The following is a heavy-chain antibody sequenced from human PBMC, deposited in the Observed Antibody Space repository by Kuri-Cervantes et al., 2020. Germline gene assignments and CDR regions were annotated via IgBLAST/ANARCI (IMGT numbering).Heavy chain of an antibody. D-gene: IGHD3-22*01. CDR2: INPNSGDT. CDR3: AREGYYDSSGYYYESHYYGMDV. J-gene: IGHJ6*02. Sequence: ASVKVSCKASGYTFTGYYAHWVRQAPGQGLEWMGWINPNSGDTNYVQKFQGRVTMTRDTSISTAYMELSRLRSDDTAVYYCAREGYYDSSGYYYESHYYGMDVWGQGTTVTVSS. V-gene: IGHV1-2*02. CDR1: GYTFTGYY.